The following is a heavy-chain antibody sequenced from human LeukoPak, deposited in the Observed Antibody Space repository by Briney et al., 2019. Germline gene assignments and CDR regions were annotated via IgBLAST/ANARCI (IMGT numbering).Heavy chain of an antibody. D-gene: IGHD6-13*01. J-gene: IGHJ1*01. Sequence: GGSLRLSCAASGFTFSSYSMNWVRQAPGKGLEWVSYISSSSSTIYYADSVKGRFTISRDNAKNSLYLQMNSLRDEDTAVYYDAIFHSNSGWYDEYCHHWGQGTLVTVSS. CDR3: AIFHSNSGWYDEYCHH. CDR2: ISSSSSTI. V-gene: IGHV3-48*02. CDR1: GFTFSSYS.